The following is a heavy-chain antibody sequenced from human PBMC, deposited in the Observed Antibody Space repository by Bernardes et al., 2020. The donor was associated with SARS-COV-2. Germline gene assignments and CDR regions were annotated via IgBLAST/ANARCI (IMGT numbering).Heavy chain of an antibody. V-gene: IGHV4-39*01. CDR3: ARLKVLRHLDWSLSWLEYYFDF. CDR1: SVSIYSGSYQ. Sequence: SETLSLTCSASSVSIYSGSYQWAWVRQFPGKGLEWIGSLSNGGTTNYTPSLKSRVTISADTSQNQFSLRLTSVTAADTAVYFCARLKVLRHLDWSLSWLEYYFDFWGQGTLVTVSS. CDR2: LSNGGTT. J-gene: IGHJ4*02. D-gene: IGHD3-9*01.